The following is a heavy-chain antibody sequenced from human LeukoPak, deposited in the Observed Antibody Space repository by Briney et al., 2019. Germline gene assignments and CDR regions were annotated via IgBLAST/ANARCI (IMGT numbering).Heavy chain of an antibody. V-gene: IGHV1-69*05. CDR1: GGTFSSYA. Sequence: ASVKVSCKASGGTFSSYAISWVRQAPGQGLEWMGGIIPIFGTANYAQKFQGGVTITTDESTSTAYMELSSLRSEDTAVYYCARGCEPAARPLGYYYMDVWGKGTTVTVSS. J-gene: IGHJ6*03. CDR3: ARGCEPAARPLGYYYMDV. CDR2: IIPIFGTA. D-gene: IGHD6-6*01.